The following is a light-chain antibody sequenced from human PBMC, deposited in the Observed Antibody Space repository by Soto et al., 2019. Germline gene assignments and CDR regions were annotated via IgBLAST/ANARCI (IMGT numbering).Light chain of an antibody. CDR3: QQYDSVPT. CDR1: QSISSW. V-gene: IGKV1-5*01. J-gene: IGKJ4*01. CDR2: DAS. Sequence: DIQMTQSPSTLSASVGDRVTITCRASQSISSWLAWYQQKPGKAPKLLIYDASSLQSGVPSRFGGSGSGTTFTFTISSLKPEDIATDYCQQYDSVPTVGGGTKGDIK.